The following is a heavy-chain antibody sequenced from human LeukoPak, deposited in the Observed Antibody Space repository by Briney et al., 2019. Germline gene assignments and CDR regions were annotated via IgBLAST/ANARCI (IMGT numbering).Heavy chain of an antibody. CDR3: AKDPSGTRGWFDP. J-gene: IGHJ5*02. V-gene: IGHV4-4*07. D-gene: IGHD2-2*01. Sequence: SETLSLTCTVSGGSITSNYWSWIRQPAGKGLEWIGHIYPTGSTNYSPSLKSRVTMSVDTSKNQFSLKLTSVTAADTAVYYCAKDPSGTRGWFDPWGQGTLVTVSS. CDR2: IYPTGST. CDR1: GGSITSNY.